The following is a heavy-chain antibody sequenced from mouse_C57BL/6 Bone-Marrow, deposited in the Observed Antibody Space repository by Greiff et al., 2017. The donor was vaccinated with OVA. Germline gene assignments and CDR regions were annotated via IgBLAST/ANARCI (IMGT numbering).Heavy chain of an antibody. CDR1: GYTLTDYY. CDR3: ARPGTDYFDY. V-gene: IGHV1-19*01. D-gene: IGHD4-1*01. CDR2: INPYNGGT. J-gene: IGHJ2*01. Sequence: VQLQQSGPVLVKPGASVKMSCKASGYTLTDYYMNWVKQSHGKSLEWIGVINPYNGGTSYNQKFKGKATLTVDKSSSTAYMELNSLTSEESAVYYCARPGTDYFDYWGQGTTLTVSS.